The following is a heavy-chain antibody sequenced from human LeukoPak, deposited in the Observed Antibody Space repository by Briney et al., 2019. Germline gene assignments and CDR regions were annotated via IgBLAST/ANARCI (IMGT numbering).Heavy chain of an antibody. V-gene: IGHV3-23*01. Sequence: GGSLRLSCAASGSTFSSFGMIWVRQAPGKGLEWVSGISPTGSNTYYADSVKGRFTISRDNSKNTLYLQMNSLRAEDTAVFYCAIRKNGNAIDYWGQGTLVTVSS. CDR3: AIRKNGNAIDY. D-gene: IGHD2-8*01. J-gene: IGHJ4*02. CDR2: ISPTGSNT. CDR1: GSTFSSFG.